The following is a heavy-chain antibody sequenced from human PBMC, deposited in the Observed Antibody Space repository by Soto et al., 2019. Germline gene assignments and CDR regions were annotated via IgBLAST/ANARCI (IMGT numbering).Heavy chain of an antibody. CDR3: ARGTAVALYWYFDL. V-gene: IGHV3-53*04. CDR2: IYSGGST. J-gene: IGHJ2*01. CDR1: GFTVSSNY. Sequence: EVQLVESGGGLVQPGGSLRLSCAASGFTVSSNYMSWVRQAPGKGLEWVSVIYSGGSTYYVDSVKGRFTISRHNSKNTLYLQMNSLRAEDTAVYYCARGTAVALYWYFDLWGRGTLVTVSS. D-gene: IGHD6-19*01.